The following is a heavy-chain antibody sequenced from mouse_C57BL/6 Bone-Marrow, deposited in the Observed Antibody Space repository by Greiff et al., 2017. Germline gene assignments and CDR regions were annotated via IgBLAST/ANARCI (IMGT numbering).Heavy chain of an antibody. CDR1: GFTFSSYG. V-gene: IGHV5-6*01. J-gene: IGHJ4*01. D-gene: IGHD1-1*01. Sequence: EVKLMESGGDLVKPGGSLKLSCAASGFTFSSYGMSWVRQTPEQRLEWVATISSGGSYTYYPDSVKGRFTISRDNAKNTLYLQMSSLKSADAAIYYFSRSTTVEVPMDYWGQGTSVTVSS. CDR3: SRSTTVEVPMDY. CDR2: ISSGGSYT.